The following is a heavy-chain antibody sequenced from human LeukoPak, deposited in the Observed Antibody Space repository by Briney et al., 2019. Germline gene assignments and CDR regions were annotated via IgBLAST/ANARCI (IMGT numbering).Heavy chain of an antibody. CDR3: ARRNTEVPDTLPLNAFDV. J-gene: IGHJ3*01. V-gene: IGHV4-39*01. Sequence: PSETLSLTCSVSGGSMKTPGHYWDWIRQSPGKGLEWIGSMFYSGSTYFNPSLRRRVTISGDTSTNRISLSPTSVTAADTAVYYCARRNTEVPDTLPLNAFDVWGQGATVIVSS. CDR2: MFYSGST. D-gene: IGHD1/OR15-1a*01. CDR1: GGSMKTPGHY.